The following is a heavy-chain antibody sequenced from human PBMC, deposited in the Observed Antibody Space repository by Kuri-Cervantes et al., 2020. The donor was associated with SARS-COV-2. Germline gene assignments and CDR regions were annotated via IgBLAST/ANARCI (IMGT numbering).Heavy chain of an antibody. CDR1: GITFSSYA. CDR3: VKGSAASRPYYFDS. J-gene: IGHJ4*02. Sequence: GESLKISCAASGITFSSYAMSWVRQAPGKRLEWVSAITDDGGSTYHADSVKGRFTISRDNSKTTLFLQMNSLRAEDTAVYHCVKGSAASRPYYFDSWGQGTLVTVSS. V-gene: IGHV3-23*01. CDR2: ITDDGGST. D-gene: IGHD3-10*01.